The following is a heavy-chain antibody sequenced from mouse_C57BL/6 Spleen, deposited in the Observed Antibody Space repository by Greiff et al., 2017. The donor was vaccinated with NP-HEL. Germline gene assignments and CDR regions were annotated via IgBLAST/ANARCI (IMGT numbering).Heavy chain of an antibody. Sequence: VQLQQPGAELVMPGASVKLSCKASGYTFTSYWMHWVKQRPGQGLEWIGEIDPSDSYTNYNQKFKGKSTLTVDKSSSTAYMQLSSLTSEDSAVYYCARSYGNHAMDYWGQGTSVTVSS. CDR2: IDPSDSYT. D-gene: IGHD2-1*01. J-gene: IGHJ4*01. CDR3: ARSYGNHAMDY. V-gene: IGHV1-69*01. CDR1: GYTFTSYW.